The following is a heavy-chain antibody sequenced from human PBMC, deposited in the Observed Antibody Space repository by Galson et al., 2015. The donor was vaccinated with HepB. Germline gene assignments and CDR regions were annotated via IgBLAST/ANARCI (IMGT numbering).Heavy chain of an antibody. CDR1: GFTFSNYG. D-gene: IGHD3-9*01. CDR2: ISESDAKT. CDR3: ANPPLPSEIRYFEWPRTDDAFDL. J-gene: IGHJ3*01. V-gene: IGHV3-23*01. Sequence: SLRLSCAASGFTFSNYGMSWVRQAPGKGLEWVSGISESDAKTHYVDSVKGRFNMSRDNSKNTLYLQMNSLRADDTAIYYSANPPLPSEIRYFEWPRTDDAFDLWGQGTMVIVSS.